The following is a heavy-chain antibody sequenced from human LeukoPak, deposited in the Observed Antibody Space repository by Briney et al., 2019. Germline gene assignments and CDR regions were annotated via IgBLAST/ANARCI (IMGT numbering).Heavy chain of an antibody. Sequence: GGSLRLSCAASGFSFNNAWMNWVRQAPGKGLEWVGRIKSETDGGTADYAAPVKGRFTVSRDDSKNTLYLQMNSLKTEDTAVYYCSTTYYYDSSEGYWGQGTLVTVSS. CDR2: IKSETDGGTA. V-gene: IGHV3-15*07. CDR3: STTYYYDSSEGY. CDR1: GFSFNNAW. J-gene: IGHJ4*02. D-gene: IGHD3-22*01.